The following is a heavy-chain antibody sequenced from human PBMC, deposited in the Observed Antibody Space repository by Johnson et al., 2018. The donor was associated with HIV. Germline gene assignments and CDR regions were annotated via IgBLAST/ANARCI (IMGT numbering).Heavy chain of an antibody. J-gene: IGHJ3*02. CDR1: GFIFSNYG. CDR2: ISYDGSNK. Sequence: QVQLVESGGGVVQPGRSLRLSCAASGFIFSNYGMHWVRQAPGKGLEWVAVISYDGSNKYYADSVKGRFTISRDNSKNTLYLQMNSLRAEDTAVYYCARDRGAFDIWGQGTMVTVSS. V-gene: IGHV3-30*03. CDR3: ARDRGAFDI.